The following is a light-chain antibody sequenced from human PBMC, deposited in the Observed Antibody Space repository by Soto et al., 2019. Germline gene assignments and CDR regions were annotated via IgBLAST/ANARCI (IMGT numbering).Light chain of an antibody. CDR1: QDINSN. J-gene: IGKJ3*01. V-gene: IGKV1-33*01. Sequence: DIQMTQSPSSLSASVGDRVTITCQASQDINSNLNWFQQKSGKAPRLLVYDASNLEPGVSSSFSASGSGTDLTFTCRSLQPEVTATYFCQQYDNFPFTVGAGTKVEI. CDR3: QQYDNFPFT. CDR2: DAS.